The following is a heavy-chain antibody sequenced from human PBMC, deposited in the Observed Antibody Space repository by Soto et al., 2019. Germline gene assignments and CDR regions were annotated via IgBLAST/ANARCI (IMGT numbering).Heavy chain of an antibody. CDR1: GGSISSGGYY. Sequence: SETLSLTCTVTGGSISSGGYYWSWIRQHPGKGLEWIGYIYYSGSTYYNPSLKSRVTISVDTSKNQFSLKLSSVTAADTAVYYCASLFGDYYDSSGYYPYYYYGMDVWGQGTTVS. CDR2: IYYSGST. V-gene: IGHV4-31*03. CDR3: ASLFGDYYDSSGYYPYYYYGMDV. J-gene: IGHJ6*02. D-gene: IGHD3-22*01.